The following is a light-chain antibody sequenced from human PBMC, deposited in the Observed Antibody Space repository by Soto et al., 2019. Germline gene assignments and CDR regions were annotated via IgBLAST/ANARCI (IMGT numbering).Light chain of an antibody. CDR3: QQRSSWPRA. CDR1: QNINSY. V-gene: IGKV3-11*01. J-gene: IGKJ4*01. CDR2: DAS. Sequence: EIVLTQSRASLSLSLGERASISCRTSQNINSYLVWYQQKPGQAPRLIIYDASKRATGIPDRFSGSGSGSDITLTISSLAPEDFALYYCQQRSSWPRAFGGGTKVEIK.